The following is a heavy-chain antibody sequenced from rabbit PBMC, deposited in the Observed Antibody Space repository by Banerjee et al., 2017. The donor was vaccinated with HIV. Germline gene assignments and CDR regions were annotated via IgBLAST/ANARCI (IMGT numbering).Heavy chain of an antibody. CDR3: ARDAGNTGYSDHFNL. V-gene: IGHV1S45*01. CDR1: GFSFNNNYV. D-gene: IGHD7-1*01. Sequence: QEQLEESGGDLVKPEGSLTLTCTASGFSFNNNYVMCWVRQAPGKGLEWIACINSNTGNTVYASWAKGRFTISRTSSTTVALQMTSLTAADTATYFCARDAGNTGYSDHFNLWGQGTLVTVS. J-gene: IGHJ4*01. CDR2: INSNTGNT.